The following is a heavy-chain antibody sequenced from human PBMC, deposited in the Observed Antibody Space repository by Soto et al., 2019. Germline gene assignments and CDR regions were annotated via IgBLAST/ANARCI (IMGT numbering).Heavy chain of an antibody. J-gene: IGHJ5*02. V-gene: IGHV1-69*13. D-gene: IGHD2-2*01. CDR1: GGTFSSYA. CDR3: ARDSGPGYCSSTSRSIKWFDP. Sequence: SVKVSCKASGGTFSSYAISWVRQAPGQGLEWMGGIIPIFGTANYAQKFQGRVTITADESTSTAYMELSSLRSEDTPVYYCARDSGPGYCSSTSRSIKWFDPWGQRTLVTVSS. CDR2: IIPIFGTA.